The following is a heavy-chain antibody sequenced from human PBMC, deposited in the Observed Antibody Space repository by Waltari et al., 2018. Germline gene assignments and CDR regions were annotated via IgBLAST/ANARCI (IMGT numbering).Heavy chain of an antibody. D-gene: IGHD4-17*01. CDR3: ARDPEYGVDAFDL. V-gene: IGHV3-7*01. CDR2: IKQDGSEK. Sequence: EVQLVESGGGLVQPGGSLRLSCAASGFTLSSFWMNWVRQTPGKGLEWVAGIKQDGSEKYYADSVKGRFTISRDNAKNSLYLQMNSLRAEDTAVYYCARDPEYGVDAFDLWGQGTMVTVSS. J-gene: IGHJ3*01. CDR1: GFTLSSFW.